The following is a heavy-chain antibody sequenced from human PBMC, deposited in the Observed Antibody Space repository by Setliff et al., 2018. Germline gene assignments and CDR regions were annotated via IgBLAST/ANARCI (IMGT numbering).Heavy chain of an antibody. D-gene: IGHD2-8*02. CDR3: TVYNTGSSKDHY. Sequence: GSLRLSCAASGFTFSNFAMTWVRQAPGKGLEWIGEINHSGSTNYNPSLKSRVTISVDTSKNQFSLKLSSVTAADTALYYCTVYNTGSSKDHYWGQGTPVTVSS. V-gene: IGHV4-34*08. CDR1: GFTFSNFA. J-gene: IGHJ4*02. CDR2: INHSGST.